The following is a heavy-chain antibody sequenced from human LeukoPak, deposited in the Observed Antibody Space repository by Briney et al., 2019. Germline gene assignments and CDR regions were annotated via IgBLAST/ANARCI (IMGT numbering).Heavy chain of an antibody. CDR3: VKGETAVAGGAFDY. CDR1: GFNFNDYA. J-gene: IGHJ4*02. CDR2: ISWNGGSL. V-gene: IGHV3-9*03. D-gene: IGHD6-19*01. Sequence: GGSRRLSCAASGFNFNDYAMHWVRQAPGKGLEWVSGISWNGGSLGYAGSVKGRFTVSRDNAKNSLYLQMNSLRAEDMALYYCVKGETAVAGGAFDYWGQGTLVTVSS.